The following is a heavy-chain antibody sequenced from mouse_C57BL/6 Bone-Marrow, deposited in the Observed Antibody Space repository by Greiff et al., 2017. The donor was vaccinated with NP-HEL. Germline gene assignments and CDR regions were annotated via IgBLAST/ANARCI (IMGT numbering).Heavy chain of an antibody. CDR2: IDPSDSET. CDR1: GYTFTSYW. CDR3: ARFTTTYYAMDY. V-gene: IGHV1-52*01. D-gene: IGHD1-1*01. Sequence: VQLQQPGAELVRPGSSVKLSCKASGYTFTSYWMHWVKQRPIQGLEWIGNIDPSDSETHYNQKFKDKATLTVDKSSSTAYMQLSSLTSEDSAVDYCARFTTTYYAMDYWGQGTSVTVSS. J-gene: IGHJ4*01.